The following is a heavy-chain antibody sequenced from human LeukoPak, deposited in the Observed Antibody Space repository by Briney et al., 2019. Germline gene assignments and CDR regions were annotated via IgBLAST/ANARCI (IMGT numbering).Heavy chain of an antibody. CDR1: GYTFTGYY. Sequence: ASVKVSCKASGYTFTGYYMHWVRQAPGQGLEWMGWITPNSGGTNYAQKFQGRVTMTRDTSICTAYMELSRLRSDDTAVYYCALVWSGYKYYFDYWGQGTLVTVSS. CDR2: ITPNSGGT. D-gene: IGHD3-3*01. CDR3: ALVWSGYKYYFDY. V-gene: IGHV1-2*02. J-gene: IGHJ4*02.